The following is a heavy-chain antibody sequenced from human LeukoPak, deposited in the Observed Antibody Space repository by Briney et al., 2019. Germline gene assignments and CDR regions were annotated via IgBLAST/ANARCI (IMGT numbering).Heavy chain of an antibody. CDR1: RGTFSNYA. D-gene: IGHD3-22*01. Sequence: SVKVSCEASRGTFSNYAISWVRQAPGQGLEWMGRIIPVFGRAIYAQTVQGRVTISADKSTRTAYMELNSLRSADTPVYYRARGQEYYYDRSGYANDYLDYWGQGTLVTVSS. J-gene: IGHJ4*02. CDR3: ARGQEYYYDRSGYANDYLDY. V-gene: IGHV1-69*06. CDR2: IIPVFGRA.